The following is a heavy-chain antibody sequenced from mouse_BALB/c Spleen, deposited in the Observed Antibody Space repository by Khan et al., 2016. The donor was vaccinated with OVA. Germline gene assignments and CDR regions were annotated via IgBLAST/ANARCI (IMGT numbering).Heavy chain of an antibody. Sequence: VKLQESGAELARPGASVKMSCKASGYTFTTYTIHWVKQRPGQGLEWIGYIIPSTDYTTYNQKFKDKATLTADKSSSTAYMQRSSLTSDDSAVYYCAKEGAYYRSDGWFAYWGQGTLVTVSA. V-gene: IGHV1-4*01. CDR3: AKEGAYYRSDGWFAY. CDR2: IIPSTDYT. CDR1: GYTFTTYT. D-gene: IGHD2-14*01. J-gene: IGHJ3*01.